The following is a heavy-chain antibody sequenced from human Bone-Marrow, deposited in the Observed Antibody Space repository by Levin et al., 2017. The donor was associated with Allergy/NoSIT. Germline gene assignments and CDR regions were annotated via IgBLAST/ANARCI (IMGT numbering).Heavy chain of an antibody. D-gene: IGHD3-22*01. Sequence: GASVKVSCKASGYTFTSYDINWVRQATGQGLEWMGWMNPNSGNTGYAQKFQGRVTMTRNTSISTAYMELSSLRSEDTAVYYCARGHPPFYDSSGRGFDPWGQGTLVTVSS. CDR2: MNPNSGNT. CDR3: ARGHPPFYDSSGRGFDP. CDR1: GYTFTSYD. V-gene: IGHV1-8*01. J-gene: IGHJ5*02.